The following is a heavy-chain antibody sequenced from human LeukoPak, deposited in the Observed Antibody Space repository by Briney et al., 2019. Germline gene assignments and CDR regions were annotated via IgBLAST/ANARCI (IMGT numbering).Heavy chain of an antibody. V-gene: IGHV3-21*01. CDR1: GFTFRTYY. CDR2: ISSISSYM. J-gene: IGHJ4*02. Sequence: GGSLRLSCAASGFTFRTYYMNWVRQAPGKGLEWVSSISSISSYMYYADSVKGRFTISRDNAKNSLYLQMNSLRAEDTAVYYCARDSSYYGDYAIDYWGQGTLVTVSS. CDR3: ARDSSYYGDYAIDY. D-gene: IGHD4-17*01.